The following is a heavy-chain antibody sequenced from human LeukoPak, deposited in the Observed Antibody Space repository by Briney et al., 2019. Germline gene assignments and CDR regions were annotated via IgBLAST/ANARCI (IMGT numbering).Heavy chain of an antibody. CDR3: ARLDLWFGEPSFDY. Sequence: PSETLSLTCTVSGGSISSGSYYWSWIRQPAGKGLEWIGRIYTSGSTNYNPSLKSRVTISVDTSKNQFSLKLSSVTAADTAVYYCARLDLWFGEPSFDYWGQGTLVTVSS. V-gene: IGHV4-61*02. J-gene: IGHJ4*02. D-gene: IGHD3-10*01. CDR2: IYTSGST. CDR1: GGSISSGSYY.